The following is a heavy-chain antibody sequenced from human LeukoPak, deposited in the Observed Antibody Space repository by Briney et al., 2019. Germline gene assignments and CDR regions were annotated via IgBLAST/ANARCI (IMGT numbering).Heavy chain of an antibody. Sequence: GGSLRLSCAASGFTFDDYGMSWVRQAPGKGLEWVSGINWNGGSTAYADSVKGRFTISRDNAKNSLYLQMNSLRAEDTAFYYSARDLWGSSSSQLATFDYWGQGTLVTVSS. J-gene: IGHJ4*02. V-gene: IGHV3-20*04. CDR3: ARDLWGSSSSQLATFDY. CDR1: GFTFDDYG. CDR2: INWNGGST. D-gene: IGHD6-6*01.